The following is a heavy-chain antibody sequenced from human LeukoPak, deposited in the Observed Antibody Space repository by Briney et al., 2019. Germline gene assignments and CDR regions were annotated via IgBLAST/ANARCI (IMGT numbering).Heavy chain of an antibody. V-gene: IGHV3-33*01. J-gene: IGHJ4*02. Sequence: GGSLRLSCAASGFTLSSYGMHWVRQAPGKGLEWVAVIWYDGSNKYYADSVKGRFTISRDNSKNTLYLQMNSLRADDTAVYYCVRARVGDPTDYWGQGTLVTVSS. D-gene: IGHD1-26*01. CDR1: GFTLSSYG. CDR3: VRARVGDPTDY. CDR2: IWYDGSNK.